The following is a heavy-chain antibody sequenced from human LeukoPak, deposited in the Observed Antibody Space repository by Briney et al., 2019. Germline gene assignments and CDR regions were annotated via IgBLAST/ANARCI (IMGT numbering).Heavy chain of an antibody. D-gene: IGHD2-15*01. J-gene: IGHJ6*03. Sequence: GGSLRLSCEVSGFTLSSYAMHWVRQAPGKGLEWVAVISYDGNNKYYADSVKGRFTISRDNSKNTLYLQMNSLRAEDTAVYYCARGRHCSGGSCPNYYMDVWGKGTTVTVSS. CDR3: ARGRHCSGGSCPNYYMDV. CDR1: GFTLSSYA. CDR2: ISYDGNNK. V-gene: IGHV3-30-3*01.